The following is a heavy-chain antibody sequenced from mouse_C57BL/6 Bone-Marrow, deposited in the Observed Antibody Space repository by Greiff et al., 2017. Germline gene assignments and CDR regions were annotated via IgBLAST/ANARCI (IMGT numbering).Heavy chain of an antibody. V-gene: IGHV1-55*01. D-gene: IGHD2-2*01. CDR2: IYPCSGCT. CDR1: GYTFTSYW. CDR3: ARSHLWLRSWFAY. Sequence: VQLQQPGAELVKPGASVKLSCKASGYTFTSYWIPWVKQRPGQGLEWIGEIYPCSGCTNYNEKFKSKATLTVDTSSSTAYMQLSSLTSENSAVYYCARSHLWLRSWFAYWGQGTLVTVSA. J-gene: IGHJ3*01.